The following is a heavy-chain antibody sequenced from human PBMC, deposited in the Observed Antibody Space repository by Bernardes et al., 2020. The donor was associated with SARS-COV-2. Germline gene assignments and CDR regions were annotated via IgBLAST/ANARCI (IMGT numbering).Heavy chain of an antibody. CDR3: ARDPYFYHTSGYYYGMDV. J-gene: IGHJ6*02. D-gene: IGHD3-22*01. Sequence: SETLSLTCSVSGGSISSYYWSWIRQPPGKGLEWIGHIFYNGNTHYYPSLKSRISMSVDTSKNQFSLRLSPVTAADTAVYYCARDPYFYHTSGYYYGMDVWGQGTTVTVSS. V-gene: IGHV4-59*01. CDR1: GGSISSYY. CDR2: IFYNGNT.